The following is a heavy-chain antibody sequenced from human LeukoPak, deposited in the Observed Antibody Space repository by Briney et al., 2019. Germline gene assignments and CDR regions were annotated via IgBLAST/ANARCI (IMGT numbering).Heavy chain of an antibody. V-gene: IGHV3-48*04. D-gene: IGHD6-19*01. CDR2: ISSSSSNI. CDR1: GFTFSGYG. CDR3: ASVVSGWYRSPTFDY. J-gene: IGHJ4*02. Sequence: HPGGSLRLSCAASGFTFSGYGMHWVRQAPGKGLEWVSYISSSSSNIYYADSVKGRFTITRDNAKNSLYLQINSLRAEDTAVYYCASVVSGWYRSPTFDYWGQGTLVTVSS.